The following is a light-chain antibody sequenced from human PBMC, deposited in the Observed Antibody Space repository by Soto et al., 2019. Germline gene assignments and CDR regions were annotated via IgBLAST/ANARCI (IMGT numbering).Light chain of an antibody. V-gene: IGLV2-23*02. CDR3: CSYAGSSIVV. CDR2: EVS. Sequence: QSVLTQPASVSGSPGQSITISCTGTSSDVGSYNLVSWYQQHPGKAPKFMISEVSKRPSGVSDRCFGSKSGNTASLTISGLQAEDEADYYCCSYAGSSIVVFGGGTKVTVL. J-gene: IGLJ2*01. CDR1: SSDVGSYNL.